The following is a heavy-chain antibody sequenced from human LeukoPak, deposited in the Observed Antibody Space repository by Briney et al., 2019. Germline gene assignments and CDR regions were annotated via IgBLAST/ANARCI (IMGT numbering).Heavy chain of an antibody. V-gene: IGHV3-73*01. CDR1: GFTFSGSA. Sequence: GGSLKLSCAASGFTFSGSAMHWVRQDSGKGLEWVGRIRSKANSYATAYAASVKGRFTISRDDSKNTAYLQMNSLKTEDTAVYYCTRLEDYYDSSVSWGQGALVTVSS. CDR2: IRSKANSYAT. J-gene: IGHJ5*02. CDR3: TRLEDYYDSSVS. D-gene: IGHD3-22*01.